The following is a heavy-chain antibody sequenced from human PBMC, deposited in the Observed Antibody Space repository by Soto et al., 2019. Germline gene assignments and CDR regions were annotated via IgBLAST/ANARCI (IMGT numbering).Heavy chain of an antibody. CDR2: INADGSST. D-gene: IGHD3-3*01. CDR3: ARGGVDFWSGYHFVY. V-gene: IGHV3-74*03. J-gene: IGHJ4*02. Sequence: EVQLVESGRVSVQPGGSLRLSCAAYGFTFNGYWMHWVRQVPGKGLVWVSRINADGSSTTYADSVKGRFTISRDNAKNTVYLRMSSLRVDDTAVYYCARGGVDFWSGYHFVYWDQGTLVIVSS. CDR1: GFTFNGYW.